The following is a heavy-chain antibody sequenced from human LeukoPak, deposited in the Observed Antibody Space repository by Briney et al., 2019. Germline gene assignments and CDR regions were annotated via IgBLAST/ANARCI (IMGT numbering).Heavy chain of an antibody. Sequence: GGSLRLSCAASGFTVSSNYMSWVRQAPGKELEWVSVIYSGGSTYYADSVKGRFTISRDNSKNTLYLQMNSLRAEDTAMYYCARDRGIAAAGHGFDYWGQGTLVTVSS. D-gene: IGHD6-13*01. CDR3: ARDRGIAAAGHGFDY. V-gene: IGHV3-53*01. CDR2: IYSGGST. CDR1: GFTVSSNY. J-gene: IGHJ4*02.